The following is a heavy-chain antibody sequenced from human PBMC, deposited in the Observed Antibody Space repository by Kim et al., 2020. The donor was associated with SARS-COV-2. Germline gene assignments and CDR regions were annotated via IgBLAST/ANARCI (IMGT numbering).Heavy chain of an antibody. J-gene: IGHJ4*02. Sequence: SETLSLTCTVSGGSISSGGYYWSWIRQHPGKGLEWIGYIYYSGRTYYNPSLKSRVTMSVDTSKNQFSLQLSSVTAADTAVYYCARARITMIVVVTEFDYWGQGTLVTVSS. D-gene: IGHD3-22*01. CDR1: GGSISSGGYY. V-gene: IGHV4-31*03. CDR2: IYYSGRT. CDR3: ARARITMIVVVTEFDY.